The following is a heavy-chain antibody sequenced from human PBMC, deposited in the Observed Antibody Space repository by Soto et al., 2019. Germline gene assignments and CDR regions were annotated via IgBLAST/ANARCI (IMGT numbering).Heavy chain of an antibody. CDR1: GYTFTSYG. CDR2: ISAYNGNT. V-gene: IGHV1-18*01. Sequence: ASVKVSCKASGYTFTSYGISWVRQAPGQGLEWMGWISAYNGNTNYAQKLQGRVTMTTDTSTSTAYMELRSLRSDDTAVYYCARGGRHDSSGYYLPFSGMDVWGQGTTVTAP. D-gene: IGHD3-22*01. J-gene: IGHJ6*02. CDR3: ARGGRHDSSGYYLPFSGMDV.